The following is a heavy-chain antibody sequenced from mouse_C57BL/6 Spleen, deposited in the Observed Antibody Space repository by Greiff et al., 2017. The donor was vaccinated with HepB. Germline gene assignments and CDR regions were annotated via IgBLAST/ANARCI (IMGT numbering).Heavy chain of an antibody. CDR1: GYAFSSYW. Sequence: QVQPQQSGAELVKPGASVKISCKASGYAFSSYWMNWVKQRPGKGLEWIGQIYPGDGDTNYNGKFKGKATLTADKSSSTAYMTISSLTSEDSAVYFCARSSGSSYRYYFDYWGQGTTLTVSS. CDR3: ARSSGSSYRYYFDY. CDR2: IYPGDGDT. D-gene: IGHD1-1*01. V-gene: IGHV1-80*01. J-gene: IGHJ2*01.